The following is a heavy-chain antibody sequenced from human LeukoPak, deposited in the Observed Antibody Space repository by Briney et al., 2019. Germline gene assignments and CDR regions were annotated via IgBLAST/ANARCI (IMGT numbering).Heavy chain of an antibody. D-gene: IGHD3-3*01. CDR2: IYYSGTS. CDR3: ARVSGNWRWFDP. J-gene: IGHJ5*02. Sequence: SETLSLTCTVSGGSISSYYWSWIRQPPGKGLEWIGYIYYSGTSNYNPSLKSRVTISVDKSNNQFSLKLSSVTAADTAVYYCARVSGNWRWFDPWGQGTLVTVSS. V-gene: IGHV4-59*12. CDR1: GGSISSYY.